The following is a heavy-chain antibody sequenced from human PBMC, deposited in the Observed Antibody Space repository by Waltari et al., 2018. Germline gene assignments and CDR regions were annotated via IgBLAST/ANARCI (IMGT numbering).Heavy chain of an antibody. Sequence: QLQLQESGPGLVRPAQTLSLTCNVSGGSITIGGYYWSSRRQHPGKGLEWIGYIYYSGSTYYNPSLKSRVTISVDTSKNQFSLKLSSVTAADTAVYYCASFTLWSGYTFDYWGQGTLVTVSS. D-gene: IGHD3-3*01. V-gene: IGHV4-31*03. CDR1: GGSITIGGYY. J-gene: IGHJ4*02. CDR3: ASFTLWSGYTFDY. CDR2: IYYSGST.